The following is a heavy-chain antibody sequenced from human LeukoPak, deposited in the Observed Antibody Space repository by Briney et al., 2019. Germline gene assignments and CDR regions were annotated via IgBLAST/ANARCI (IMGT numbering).Heavy chain of an antibody. CDR1: GFTFSSYA. CDR2: ITGSGVDT. Sequence: GGSLRLSCAVSGFTFSSYAMSWVRQAPGKGLEWVSVITGSGVDTYYAGSVKGRFTISRDNSKNTLYVQMNSLGAEDTAIYYCAKGPMDSSNYLFDYWGQGTLVTVSS. D-gene: IGHD4-11*01. CDR3: AKGPMDSSNYLFDY. J-gene: IGHJ4*02. V-gene: IGHV3-23*01.